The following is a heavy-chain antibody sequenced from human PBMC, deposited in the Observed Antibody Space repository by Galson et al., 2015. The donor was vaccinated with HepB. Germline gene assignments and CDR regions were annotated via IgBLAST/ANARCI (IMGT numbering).Heavy chain of an antibody. Sequence: SLRLSCAASGFIFGDYAMSWFRQAPGKGLEWVGFIRNKAYGGTTEYAASVKGRFTISRDDSKSIAYLHMNSLKTEDTAVYYCTRDRRGYSYGYGYYNYYGRDVWGQGTTVTVSS. V-gene: IGHV3-49*03. CDR1: GFIFGDYA. CDR2: IRNKAYGGTT. J-gene: IGHJ6*02. CDR3: TRDRRGYSYGYGYYNYYGRDV. D-gene: IGHD5-18*01.